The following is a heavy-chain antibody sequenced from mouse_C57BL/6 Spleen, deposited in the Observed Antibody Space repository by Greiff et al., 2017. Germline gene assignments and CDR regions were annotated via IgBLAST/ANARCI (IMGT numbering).Heavy chain of an antibody. Sequence: EVKVVESGGGLVHPGGSLSLSCAASGFTFTDYYMSWVRQPPGKALEWLGFIRNKANGYTTEYSASVKGRFTISRDNSQSILYLQMNALRAEDSATYYCARSRYLYYFDYWGQGTTLTVSS. CDR3: ARSRYLYYFDY. D-gene: IGHD6-2*01. V-gene: IGHV7-3*01. CDR2: IRNKANGYTT. J-gene: IGHJ2*01. CDR1: GFTFTDYY.